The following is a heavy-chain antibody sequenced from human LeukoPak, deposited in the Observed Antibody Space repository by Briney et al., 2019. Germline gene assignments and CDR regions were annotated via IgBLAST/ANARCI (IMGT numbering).Heavy chain of an antibody. CDR3: ARGVAAGVDF. J-gene: IGHJ4*02. D-gene: IGHD6-13*01. V-gene: IGHV1-8*01. CDR2: MSPNSGKT. Sequence: EASVKVSCKASGYTFTSLDVNWMRQAPGQGLEWMGWMSPNSGKTGYAQDLQGRVTMTRDASISTAYMELSSLTSEYTAVYYCARGVAAGVDFWGQGTLITVSS. CDR1: GYTFTSLD.